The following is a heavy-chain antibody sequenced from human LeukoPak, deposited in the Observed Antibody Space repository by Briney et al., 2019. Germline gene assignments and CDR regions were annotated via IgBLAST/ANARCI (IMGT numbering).Heavy chain of an antibody. J-gene: IGHJ4*02. D-gene: IGHD1-1*01. V-gene: IGHV3-72*01. CDR3: VRVVTTGSGWYHFDN. CDR1: GFTITDHH. CDR2: SATTKANSCTT. Sequence: PGGSLRRSCAGAGFTITDHHMDWVRPAPGKGLGWSGRSATTKANSCTTKYAASVRGRFTILRDDSQNSLYLQLISLKTEDTAVYYCVRVVTTGSGWYHFDNWGLGTLVTVSS.